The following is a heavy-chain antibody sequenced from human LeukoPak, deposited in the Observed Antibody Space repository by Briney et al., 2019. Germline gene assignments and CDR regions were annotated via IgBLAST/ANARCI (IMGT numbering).Heavy chain of an antibody. V-gene: IGHV2-5*02. CDR1: GGSISSSSYY. CDR2: IYWDDDK. Sequence: TLSLTCTVSGGSISSSSYYWGWIRQPPGKALEWLALIYWDDDKRYSPSLKSRLTITKDTSKNQVVLTMTNMDPVDTATYYCAHSGIAAAGLNWFDPWGQGTLVTVSS. D-gene: IGHD6-13*01. J-gene: IGHJ5*02. CDR3: AHSGIAAAGLNWFDP.